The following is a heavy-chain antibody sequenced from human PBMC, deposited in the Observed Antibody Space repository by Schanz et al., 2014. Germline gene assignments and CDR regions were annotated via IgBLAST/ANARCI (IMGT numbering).Heavy chain of an antibody. CDR1: GFTFSDYY. J-gene: IGHJ4*02. Sequence: QVQLVESGGTLVKPGGSLRLSCVVSGFTFSDYYMSWIRQAPGKGLEWVSYISSSSIYTNYADSVKGRFTISRDNAKNSLYLQMNSLRAADTAVYYCAREGEWGYDPPRHWGQGTLVTVSS. D-gene: IGHD5-12*01. CDR2: ISSSSIYT. CDR3: AREGEWGYDPPRH. V-gene: IGHV3-11*06.